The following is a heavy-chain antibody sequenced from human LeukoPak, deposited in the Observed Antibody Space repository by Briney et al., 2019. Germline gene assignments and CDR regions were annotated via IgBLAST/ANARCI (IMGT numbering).Heavy chain of an antibody. J-gene: IGHJ4*02. CDR3: ARGVNVPPYFNY. D-gene: IGHD2-2*01. Sequence: SETLSLTCTVSGGSISSYYWYWIRQPPGKGLEWIGYIYYSGSTNYNPSLKSRVTISVDTSKNQFSLKLTSVTAADTAVYYCARGVNVPPYFNYWGQGTLVTVSS. CDR1: GGSISSYY. V-gene: IGHV4-59*01. CDR2: IYYSGST.